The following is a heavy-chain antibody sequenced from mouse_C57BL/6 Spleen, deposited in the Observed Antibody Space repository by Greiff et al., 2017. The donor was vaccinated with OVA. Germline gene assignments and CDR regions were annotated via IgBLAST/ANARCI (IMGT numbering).Heavy chain of an antibody. Sequence: QVQLQQPGAELVKPGASVKVSCKASGYTFTSYWMHWVKQRPGQGLEWIGRIHPSDSDTNYNQKFKGKATLTVDKSSSTAYMQLSSLTSEDSAVYYCAPTMITDPSYWYFDVWGTGTTVTVSS. CDR1: GYTFTSYW. J-gene: IGHJ1*03. CDR2: IHPSDSDT. V-gene: IGHV1-74*01. CDR3: APTMITDPSYWYFDV. D-gene: IGHD2-4*01.